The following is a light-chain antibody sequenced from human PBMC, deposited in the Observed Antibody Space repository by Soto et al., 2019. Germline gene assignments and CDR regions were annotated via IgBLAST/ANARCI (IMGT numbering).Light chain of an antibody. CDR2: STS. V-gene: IGKV1-39*01. J-gene: IGKJ5*01. CDR3: QQSYSTPSIT. Sequence: DIQMTQAPSSLSASVGDRVNITCRASQNIRNSINWYQQKPGKAPKLLISSTSSLQSGGPSRFSDRGSGTDFTLTISSLQPEDFASYYCQQSYSTPSITFGQGTRLEI. CDR1: QNIRNS.